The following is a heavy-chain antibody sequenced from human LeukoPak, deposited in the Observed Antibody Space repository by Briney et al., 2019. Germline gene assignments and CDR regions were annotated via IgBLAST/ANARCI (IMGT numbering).Heavy chain of an antibody. CDR3: ASGNDSSGHGDLYYYYYGMDV. Sequence: GGSLRLSCAASGFTFSSYSMNWVRQAPGKGLEWVSYISSSSSTIYYADSVKGRFTISRDNAKNSLYLQMNSLRAEDTAVYYCASGNDSSGHGDLYYYYYGMDVWGQGTTVTVSS. D-gene: IGHD3-22*01. V-gene: IGHV3-48*04. CDR1: GFTFSSYS. CDR2: ISSSSSTI. J-gene: IGHJ6*02.